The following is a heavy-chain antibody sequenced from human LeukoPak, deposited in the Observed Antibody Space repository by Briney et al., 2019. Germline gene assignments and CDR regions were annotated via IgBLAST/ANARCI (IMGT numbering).Heavy chain of an antibody. V-gene: IGHV4-39*01. Sequence: SETLSLTCTVSGGSISSSNYFWGWIRQPPGKGLEWIGSISYSGSTYYNPSLKSRVTISVDTSKNQFSLKLSSVTAADTAVYYCGRQTYYYDSSDYYGYYFDYWGQGTLVTVSS. J-gene: IGHJ4*02. D-gene: IGHD3-22*01. CDR3: GRQTYYYDSSDYYGYYFDY. CDR1: GGSISSSNYF. CDR2: ISYSGST.